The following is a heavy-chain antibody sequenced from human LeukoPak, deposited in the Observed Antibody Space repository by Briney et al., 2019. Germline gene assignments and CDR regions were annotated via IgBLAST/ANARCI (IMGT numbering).Heavy chain of an antibody. CDR3: ARAHYSSGWYDY. D-gene: IGHD6-19*01. Sequence: GGSLRLSCAASGFTFSSYSMNWVRQAPGKGLEWVSSISSSSSYIYYADSVKGRFTISRDNAKNSLYLQMNSLRAEDTAVYYCARAHYSSGWYDYWGHGTLVTVSS. CDR1: GFTFSSYS. CDR2: ISSSSSYI. V-gene: IGHV3-21*01. J-gene: IGHJ5*01.